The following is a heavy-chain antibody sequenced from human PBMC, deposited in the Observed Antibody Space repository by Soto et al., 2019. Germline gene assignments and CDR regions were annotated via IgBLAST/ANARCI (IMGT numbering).Heavy chain of an antibody. V-gene: IGHV1-18*01. D-gene: IGHD6-13*01. CDR3: ARDLAAAGPFDY. CDR2: ISAYNGKT. CDR1: GYTFTSYG. Sequence: QVQLVQSGAAVKKPGASVQVSCKASGYTFTSYGISWVRQAPGQGLEWMGWISAYNGKTTYAQKLQGRVTMTTDTSTSTAYLELRRLRSDDTAVYYCARDLAAAGPFDYWGQGTLVTVSS. J-gene: IGHJ4*02.